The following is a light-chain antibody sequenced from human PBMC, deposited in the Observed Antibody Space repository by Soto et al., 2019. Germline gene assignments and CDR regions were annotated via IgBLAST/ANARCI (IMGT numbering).Light chain of an antibody. CDR3: QQYENLPT. CDR2: DAS. V-gene: IGKV1-33*01. CDR1: QNINNY. J-gene: IGKJ5*01. Sequence: DIQMPQSPSYLSASVGDRLTITCQASQNINNYLNWYQQKPGRAPKLLIYDASNLEAGVPSRFRGSGSGTDFTFTISRLQPEDIATYYCQQYENLPTFGQGTRLEIK.